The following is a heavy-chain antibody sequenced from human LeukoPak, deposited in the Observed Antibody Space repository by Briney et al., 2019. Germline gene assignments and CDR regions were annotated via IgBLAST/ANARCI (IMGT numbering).Heavy chain of an antibody. CDR2: ISWNSGSI. Sequence: GRSLRLSCAASGFTFDDYAMHWVRQAPGKGLEWVSGISWNSGSIGYADSVKGRFTISRDNAKNSLYLQMNSLRAEDTALYYCAKDRNSYDGYGMDVWGQGTTVTVSS. CDR3: AKDRNSYDGYGMDV. J-gene: IGHJ6*02. V-gene: IGHV3-9*01. CDR1: GFTFDDYA. D-gene: IGHD5-18*01.